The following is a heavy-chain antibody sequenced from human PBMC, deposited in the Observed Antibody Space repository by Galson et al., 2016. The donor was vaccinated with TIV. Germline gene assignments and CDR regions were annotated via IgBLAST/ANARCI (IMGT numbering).Heavy chain of an antibody. CDR1: GDTFRKYG. D-gene: IGHD3-22*01. Sequence: SVKVSCKASGDTFRKYGISWVRQAPGQGLEWMGGIIPIFSSFAYGQKFQGRLTITADEPTSTAYMELTGLRSEDTAVYFCARDFSKGAYDSSGYYFDYWGQGTLVTVSS. CDR3: ARDFSKGAYDSSGYYFDY. V-gene: IGHV1-69*13. CDR2: IIPIFSSF. J-gene: IGHJ4*02.